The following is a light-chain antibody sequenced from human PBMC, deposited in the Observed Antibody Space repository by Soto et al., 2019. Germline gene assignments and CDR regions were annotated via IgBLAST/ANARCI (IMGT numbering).Light chain of an antibody. CDR2: DAS. V-gene: IGKV3-11*01. J-gene: IGKJ4*01. CDR3: QQRSGWPLVWT. CDR1: QSVGSS. Sequence: EIVLTQSPATLSFSPGNRATLSCRVSQSVGSSLAWYQQKPGQAPRLLIYDASNRATGIPARFSGSGSGTDFTLTISSLEPEDFAVYYCQQRSGWPLVWTFGGGTKVEIK.